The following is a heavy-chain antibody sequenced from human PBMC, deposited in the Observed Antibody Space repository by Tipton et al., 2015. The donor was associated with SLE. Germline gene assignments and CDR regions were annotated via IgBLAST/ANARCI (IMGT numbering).Heavy chain of an antibody. CDR2: MNPNSGNT. V-gene: IGHV1-8*01. D-gene: IGHD3-16*02. Sequence: QSGAEVKKPGASVKVSCKASGYTFTSYDINWVRQATGQGLEWMGWMNPNSGNTGYAQKFQGRVTMTRNTSINTAYLELSNLRSEDTAVYYCARVYEYIWGSYHPFDYWGQGTLVTVSS. CDR1: GYTFTSYD. J-gene: IGHJ4*02. CDR3: ARVYEYIWGSYHPFDY.